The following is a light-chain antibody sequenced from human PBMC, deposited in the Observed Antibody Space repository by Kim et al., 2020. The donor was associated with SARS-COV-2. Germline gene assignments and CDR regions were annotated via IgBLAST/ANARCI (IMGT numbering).Light chain of an antibody. CDR1: SSNIGAGYD. CDR2: VNS. V-gene: IGLV1-40*01. Sequence: RVTISCTGSSSNIGAGYDVHWYQQLPGTAPTLLIYVNSNRPSGVPDRFSGSKSGTSASLAITGLQAEDEADYYCQSYDSSLSGSVFGGGTKLTVL. J-gene: IGLJ2*01. CDR3: QSYDSSLSGSV.